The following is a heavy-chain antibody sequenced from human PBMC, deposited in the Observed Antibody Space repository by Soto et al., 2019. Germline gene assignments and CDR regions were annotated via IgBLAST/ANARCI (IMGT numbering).Heavy chain of an antibody. CDR2: ISRSGSTI. CDR3: AKGFIVVVTVLRPDDAFDI. Sequence: GSLRLSCAASGFTFSSYEMNWVHQAPGKGLEWVSYISRSGSTIYYADSVKGRFTISRDNAKNSLYLQMNSLRAEDTAVYYCAKGFIVVVTVLRPDDAFDIWGQGTMVTVSS. D-gene: IGHD2-21*02. V-gene: IGHV3-48*03. J-gene: IGHJ3*02. CDR1: GFTFSSYE.